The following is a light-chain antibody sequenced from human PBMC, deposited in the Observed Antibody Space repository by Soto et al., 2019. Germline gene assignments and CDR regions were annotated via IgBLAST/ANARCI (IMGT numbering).Light chain of an antibody. CDR3: QVRTNWSIA. V-gene: IGKV3-11*01. CDR1: QSVSSY. J-gene: IGKJ5*01. CDR2: DAS. Sequence: VLTQSPATLSLSPGERATLSCRASQSVSSYLAWYQQKPGQAPRLLIYDASNRATGIPARFSGTGSGTDFTLTINNLEPEDFAVYYCQVRTNWSIAFGRGTLLEIK.